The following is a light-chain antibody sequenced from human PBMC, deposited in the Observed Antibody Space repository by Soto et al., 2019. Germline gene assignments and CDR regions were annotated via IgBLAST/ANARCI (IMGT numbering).Light chain of an antibody. V-gene: IGLV2-14*01. CDR1: SSVVGGYDY. J-gene: IGLJ1*01. CDR2: DVT. CDR3: TSYTSSSTYV. Sequence: SVLTQPASVSGSPGQSITVSCTGTSSVVGGYDYVSWYQQHPGNAPKLLISDVTNRPSGVSNRFSGSKSGNTASLTISGLQTEDEADYYCTSYTSSSTYVFGTGTKVTVL.